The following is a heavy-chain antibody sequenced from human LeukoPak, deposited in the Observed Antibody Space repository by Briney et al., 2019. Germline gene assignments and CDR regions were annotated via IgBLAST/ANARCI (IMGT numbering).Heavy chain of an antibody. CDR3: ARDLNTSFDY. V-gene: IGHV1-2*02. J-gene: IGHJ4*02. CDR1: GYTFTSYG. D-gene: IGHD3-16*01. Sequence: GASVKVSCKASGYTFTSYGISWVRQAPGQGLEWMGWINPNSGGTNYAQKFQGRVTMTRDTSISTAYMELSRLRSDDTAVYYCARDLNTSFDYWGQGTLVTVSS. CDR2: INPNSGGT.